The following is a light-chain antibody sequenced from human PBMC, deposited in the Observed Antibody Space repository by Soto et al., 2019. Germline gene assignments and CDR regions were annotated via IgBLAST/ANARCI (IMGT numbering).Light chain of an antibody. J-gene: IGKJ1*01. Sequence: IQMTQSPSSLSASVGDRVTITCRASQSIRRFLNWYQQKPGKAPKLLIYAASSLESVVPSRFSGSVSGTEFTLTISSLQPDDFATYYCQHYNSYSEAFGQGTKVDIK. CDR3: QHYNSYSEA. V-gene: IGKV1-5*01. CDR2: AAS. CDR1: QSIRRF.